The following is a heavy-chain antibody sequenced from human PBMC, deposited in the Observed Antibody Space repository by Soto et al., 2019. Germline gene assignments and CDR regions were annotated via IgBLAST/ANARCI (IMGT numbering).Heavy chain of an antibody. CDR1: GFTFSTYS. CDR3: ARYDSSGYYWPYYYYGMDV. V-gene: IGHV3-21*01. D-gene: IGHD3-22*01. Sequence: EVQLVESGGGLVKPGGSLRLSCAASGFTFSTYSMNWVRQAPGKGLEWVSSISSSSSYIYYADSVKGRFTISRDNAKNSLYLQMNSLRAEDTAVYYCARYDSSGYYWPYYYYGMDVGGQGTTVTVSS. J-gene: IGHJ6*02. CDR2: ISSSSSYI.